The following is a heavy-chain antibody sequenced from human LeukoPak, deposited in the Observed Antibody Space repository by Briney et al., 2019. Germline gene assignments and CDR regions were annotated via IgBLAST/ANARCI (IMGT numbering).Heavy chain of an antibody. CDR3: ARGAAVAAEYYYGMDV. D-gene: IGHD6-19*01. Sequence: GGSLRLSCAASGFTFSSYSMNWVRQAPGKGLEWVSFISRSSRTIYYADSVKGRFTISRDSAKNSLCLQMNSLRAEDTALYYCARGAAVAAEYYYGMDVWGQGTTVTVSS. CDR1: GFTFSSYS. CDR2: ISRSSRTI. V-gene: IGHV3-48*01. J-gene: IGHJ6*02.